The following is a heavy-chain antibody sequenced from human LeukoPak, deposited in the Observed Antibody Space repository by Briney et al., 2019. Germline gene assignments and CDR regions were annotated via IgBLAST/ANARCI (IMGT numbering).Heavy chain of an antibody. Sequence: PGESLKISCKGSGCSFTSYWIGWVRQMPGKGLEWMGIIYPGDSDTRYSPSFQGQVTISADKSISTAYLQWSSLKASDTAMYYCARMVRGVILSGWFDPWGQGTLVTVSS. CDR3: ARMVRGVILSGWFDP. CDR2: IYPGDSDT. D-gene: IGHD3-10*01. CDR1: GCSFTSYW. V-gene: IGHV5-51*01. J-gene: IGHJ5*02.